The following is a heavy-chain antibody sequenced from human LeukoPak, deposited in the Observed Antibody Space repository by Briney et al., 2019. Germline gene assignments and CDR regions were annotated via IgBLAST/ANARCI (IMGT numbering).Heavy chain of an antibody. CDR1: GYSFTSYW. D-gene: IGHD1-26*01. Sequence: GESLKISCKGSGYSFTSYWIGWVRQMPGKGLEWMGIIYPGDSDTRYSPSFQGQVTISADKSISTAYLQWSSLKASDTAMYYCARHQIVGATRSPFDYWGQGTLVTVSS. V-gene: IGHV5-51*01. CDR3: ARHQIVGATRSPFDY. CDR2: IYPGDSDT. J-gene: IGHJ4*02.